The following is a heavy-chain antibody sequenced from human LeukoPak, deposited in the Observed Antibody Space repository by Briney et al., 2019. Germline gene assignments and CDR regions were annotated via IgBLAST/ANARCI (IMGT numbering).Heavy chain of an antibody. CDR2: MNQDGSEK. CDR1: GFTFVNHW. D-gene: IGHD3-10*01. J-gene: IGHJ4*02. V-gene: IGHV3-7*03. Sequence: GGSLRLSCVASGFTFVNHWMTWVRQAPGKGLEWVANMNQDGSEKYYVDSVKGRFTISRDNAKNSLYLQMNNLRTEDTALYYCAKDKAQAYYASGSLVLWGQGTLVTVSS. CDR3: AKDKAQAYYASGSLVL.